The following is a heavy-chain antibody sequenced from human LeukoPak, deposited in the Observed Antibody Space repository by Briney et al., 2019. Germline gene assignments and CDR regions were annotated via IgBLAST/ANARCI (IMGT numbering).Heavy chain of an antibody. D-gene: IGHD2-15*01. CDR2: ISSSSSHI. CDR3: AMVAAPRDAFDI. CDR1: GFTFSTYS. V-gene: IGHV3-21*01. Sequence: PGGSLRLSCAASGFTFSTYSMNWVRQAPGKGLEWVSSISSSSSHIYYADSVKGRFTISRDNAKNSLYLQMNSLRADDTAVYYCAMVAAPRDAFDIWGQGTMVTVSS. J-gene: IGHJ3*02.